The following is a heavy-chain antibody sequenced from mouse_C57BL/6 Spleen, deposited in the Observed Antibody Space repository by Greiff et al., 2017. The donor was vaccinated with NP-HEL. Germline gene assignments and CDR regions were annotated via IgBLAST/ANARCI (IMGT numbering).Heavy chain of an antibody. J-gene: IGHJ4*01. CDR3: ARGTAQASYYYAMDY. D-gene: IGHD3-2*02. Sequence: QVQLQQPGAELVKPGASVKLSCKASGYTFTSYWMQWVNQRPGQGLEWIGEIDPSDSYTNYNQKFKGKATLTVDTSSSTAYMQLSSLTSEDSAVYYCARGTAQASYYYAMDYWGQGTSVTVSS. CDR2: IDPSDSYT. V-gene: IGHV1-50*01. CDR1: GYTFTSYW.